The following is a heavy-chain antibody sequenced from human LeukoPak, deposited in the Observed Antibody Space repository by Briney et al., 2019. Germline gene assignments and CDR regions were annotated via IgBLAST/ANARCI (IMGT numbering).Heavy chain of an antibody. CDR3: ASGDSSGYYSAFDY. Sequence: GGSLRLSCAASGFTFSSYSMNWVRQAPGKGLEWVSYISTSSSTIYYADSVKGRFTISRDNAKSSLYLQMNSLRAEDTAVYYCASGDSSGYYSAFDYWGQGTLVTVSS. D-gene: IGHD3-22*01. CDR2: ISTSSSTI. J-gene: IGHJ4*02. V-gene: IGHV3-48*01. CDR1: GFTFSSYS.